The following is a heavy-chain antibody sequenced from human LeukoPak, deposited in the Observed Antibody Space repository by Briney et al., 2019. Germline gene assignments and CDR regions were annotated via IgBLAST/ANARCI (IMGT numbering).Heavy chain of an antibody. Sequence: GRSLRLSCAASGFTFSSYGMSWVRQAPGKGLEWVSAISGSGGNTYYADSVKGRFTISRDNAKNSLYLQMNSLRAEDTAVYYCAREPPYSNSWTDFDYWGQGTLVTVSS. J-gene: IGHJ4*02. CDR1: GFTFSSYG. V-gene: IGHV3-23*01. CDR2: ISGSGGNT. D-gene: IGHD6-13*01. CDR3: AREPPYSNSWTDFDY.